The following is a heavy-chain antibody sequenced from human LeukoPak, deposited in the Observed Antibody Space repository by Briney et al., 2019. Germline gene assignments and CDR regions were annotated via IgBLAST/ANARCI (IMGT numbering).Heavy chain of an antibody. D-gene: IGHD4-17*01. Sequence: GGSLRLSCAASGFTFSSYSVNWVRQAPGKGLEWVSSMSSRSNDIYYADSLKGRFTISRDIAQNSLYLQMNSLRAEDTGIYYCARGTGDYLFDYWGQGTLDTVSS. V-gene: IGHV3-21*01. J-gene: IGHJ4*02. CDR2: MSSRSNDI. CDR3: ARGTGDYLFDY. CDR1: GFTFSSYS.